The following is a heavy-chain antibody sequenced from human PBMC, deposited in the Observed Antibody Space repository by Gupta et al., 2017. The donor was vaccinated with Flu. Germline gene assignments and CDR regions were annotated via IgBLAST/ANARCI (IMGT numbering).Heavy chain of an antibody. CDR3: ARSWAAGGTVTYFDY. J-gene: IGHJ4*02. V-gene: IGHV3-21*01. Sequence: QAPGKGLEWVSSISSSRIYIYYADSVKVRFTISRDNAKNSVFLQMNSLRAEDTAVYYCARSWAAGGTVTYFDYWGQGTPVTVSS. D-gene: IGHD4-17*01. CDR2: ISSSRIYI.